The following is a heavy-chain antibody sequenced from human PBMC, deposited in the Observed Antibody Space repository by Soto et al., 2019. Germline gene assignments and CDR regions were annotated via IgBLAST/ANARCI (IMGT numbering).Heavy chain of an antibody. V-gene: IGHV3-64*01. CDR3: ARAAEGGYDFGY. D-gene: IGHD5-12*01. Sequence: EVQLVESGGGLVQPGGSLRLSCAASGFTFSSYAMHWVRQAPGKGLEYVSVISSNGGSTYYANSVKGRFTISRDNSKNTLYLQMGSLRAEDMAVYYYARAAEGGYDFGYWGQGTLVTVSS. J-gene: IGHJ4*02. CDR2: ISSNGGST. CDR1: GFTFSSYA.